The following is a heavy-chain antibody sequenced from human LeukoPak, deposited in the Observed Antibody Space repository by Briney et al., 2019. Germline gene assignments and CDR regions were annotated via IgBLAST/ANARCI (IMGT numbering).Heavy chain of an antibody. CDR2: IRYDGSNK. D-gene: IGHD3-10*01. CDR1: GFTFSSYG. CDR3: AKLGFGEPMGDY. V-gene: IGHV3-30*02. J-gene: IGHJ4*02. Sequence: EGSLRLSCAASGFTFSSYGMHWVRQAPGKGLEWVAFIRYDGSNKYYADSVKGRFTISRDNSKNTLYPQMNSLRAEDTAVYYCAKLGFGEPMGDYWGQGTLVTVSS.